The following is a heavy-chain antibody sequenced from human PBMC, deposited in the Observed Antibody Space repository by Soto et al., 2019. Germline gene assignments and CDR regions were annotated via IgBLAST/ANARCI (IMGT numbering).Heavy chain of an antibody. CDR1: GGSISSYY. Sequence: QVQLQESGPGLVKPSETLSLTCTVSGGSISSYYWSWIRQPPGKGLEWIGYIYYSGSTNYNPSLKSRVTISVDPSKNQFSLKLSSVTAADTAVYYCARLIHRGIAGRWIDYWGQGTLVTVSS. V-gene: IGHV4-59*01. CDR3: ARLIHRGIAGRWIDY. D-gene: IGHD6-13*01. J-gene: IGHJ4*02. CDR2: IYYSGST.